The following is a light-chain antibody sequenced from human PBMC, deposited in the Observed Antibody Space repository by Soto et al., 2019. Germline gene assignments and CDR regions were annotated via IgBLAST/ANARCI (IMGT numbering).Light chain of an antibody. CDR1: QSISTW. Sequence: DIQITQSPSTLSASVGDRVTITCRASQSISTWLAWYQQKPGNAHKLLIFDASNLESGVPSRFSGSGSGTEFTLTIDSLQPDDFATYYCQQYNSDSRTFGQGTKVDIK. CDR3: QQYNSDSRT. J-gene: IGKJ1*01. V-gene: IGKV1-5*01. CDR2: DAS.